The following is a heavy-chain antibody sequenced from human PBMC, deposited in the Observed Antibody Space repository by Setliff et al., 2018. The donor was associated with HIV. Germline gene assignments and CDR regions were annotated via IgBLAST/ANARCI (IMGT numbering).Heavy chain of an antibody. Sequence: SETLSLTCTVFGGSFYGYYWSWIRQPPGKGLEWIGEIDNSGSTNYSPSLKSQITMSLDTSKNQLSLRLISVTAADTAVYYCARGRGTLPGMSGGNWFHPWGQGTLVTVSS. CDR3: ARGRGTLPGMSGGNWFHP. J-gene: IGHJ5*02. CDR2: IDNSGST. D-gene: IGHD3-3*01. CDR1: GGSFYGYY. V-gene: IGHV4-34*01.